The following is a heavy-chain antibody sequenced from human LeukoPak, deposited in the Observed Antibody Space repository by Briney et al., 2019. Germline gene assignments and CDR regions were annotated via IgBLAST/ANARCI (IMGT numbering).Heavy chain of an antibody. CDR3: ARGVTYYASWSGYYRALNFDY. V-gene: IGHV4-38-2*01. J-gene: IGHJ4*02. D-gene: IGHD3-3*01. Sequence: PSETLSLTCAVSGYSISSGYYWGWIRQPPGKGLEWIGSIYHSGSTYYNPSLKSRVTISVDTSKNQFSLKLSSVTAADTAVYYCARGVTYYASWSGYYRALNFDYWGQGTLVTVSS. CDR1: GYSISSGYY. CDR2: IYHSGST.